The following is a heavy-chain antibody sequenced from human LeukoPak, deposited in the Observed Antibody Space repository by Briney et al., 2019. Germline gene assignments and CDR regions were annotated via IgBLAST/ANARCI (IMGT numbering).Heavy chain of an antibody. CDR1: GFTFSSSW. V-gene: IGHV3-74*01. CDR2: INSNGTIV. Sequence: AGSLRLSCAASGFTFSSSWMHWVRQAPGKGPVWVSRINSNGTIVSYADSVEGRFTISRDNAKNMVFLQMNSLRPEDTAVYYCARDRQCSGSNCNSGDDFDYWGRGVLVTVSS. CDR3: ARDRQCSGSNCNSGDDFDY. J-gene: IGHJ4*01. D-gene: IGHD2/OR15-2a*01.